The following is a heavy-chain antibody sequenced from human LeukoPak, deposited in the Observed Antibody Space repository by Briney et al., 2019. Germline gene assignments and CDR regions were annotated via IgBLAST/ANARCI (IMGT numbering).Heavy chain of an antibody. CDR3: ARSAEGDYRGYFDY. CDR2: IYPGDSDT. J-gene: IGHJ4*02. Sequence: GESLKISCKDSGSSFTSYWIGWVRQMPGKGLEWMGIIYPGDSDTRYSPSFQGQVTISADKSVSTAYLQWSSLKASDTAMYYCARSAEGDYRGYFDYWGQGTLVTVSS. V-gene: IGHV5-51*01. D-gene: IGHD2-21*01. CDR1: GSSFTSYW.